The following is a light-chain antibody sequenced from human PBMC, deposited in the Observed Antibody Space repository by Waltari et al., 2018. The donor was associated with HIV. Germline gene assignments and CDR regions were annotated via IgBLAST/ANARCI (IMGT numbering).Light chain of an antibody. CDR1: SSDIGYYDS. V-gene: IGLV2-14*03. Sequence: QSALTQPASVSGPPGQSLVLPCTGSSSDIGYYDSVSWYPQYPGQAHKALLYEVTSRPSGTSSRFSGSKSATTAFLAISKLQTDDEADYFCSSYTRRGTVVFGGGTRLTVL. CDR2: EVT. J-gene: IGLJ2*01. CDR3: SSYTRRGTVV.